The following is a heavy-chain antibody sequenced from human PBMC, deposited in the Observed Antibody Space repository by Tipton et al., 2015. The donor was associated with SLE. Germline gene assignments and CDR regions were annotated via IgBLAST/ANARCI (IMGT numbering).Heavy chain of an antibody. CDR1: GYTFTSYY. CDR3: AGGNSSYYYMDD. D-gene: IGHD1-1*01. J-gene: IGHJ6*03. Sequence: SGAEVKKPGASVKVSCKASGYTFTSYYMHWVRQAPGQGLEWMGIINPSGGSTSYAQKFQGRVTMTRETSTSTVYMELSSLRSEDAGVVYYAGGNSSYYYMDDWGEGTTVTVSS. V-gene: IGHV1-46*01. CDR2: INPSGGST.